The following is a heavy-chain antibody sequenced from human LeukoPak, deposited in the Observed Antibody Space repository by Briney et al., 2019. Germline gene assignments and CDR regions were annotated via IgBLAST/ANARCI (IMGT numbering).Heavy chain of an antibody. D-gene: IGHD1-14*01. CDR1: GFAFSDYF. V-gene: IGHV3-11*04. J-gene: IGHJ4*02. Sequence: GGSLRLSCAASGFAFSDYFMSWIRQAPGKGLEWVSYISNTGTTIYYADSVKGRFTISRDNAKNSLYLQMNSLRAEDTAVYYCARESGYSGYNRFDYWGQGTLVTVSS. CDR3: ARESGYSGYNRFDY. CDR2: ISNTGTTI.